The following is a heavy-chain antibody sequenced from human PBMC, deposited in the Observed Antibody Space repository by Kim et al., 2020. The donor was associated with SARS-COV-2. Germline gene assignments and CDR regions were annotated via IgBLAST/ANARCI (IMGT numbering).Heavy chain of an antibody. D-gene: IGHD3-10*01. J-gene: IGHJ6*02. CDR3: ARGPSITMVRGVIGGRKRRTYGMDV. CDR2: INHSGST. Sequence: SETLSLTCAVYGGSFSGYYWSWIRQPPGKGLEWIGEINHSGSTNYNPSLKSRVTISVDTYKNQFSLKLSSVTAADTAVYYCARGPSITMVRGVIGGRKRRTYGMDVWGQGTTVTVSS. CDR1: GGSFSGYY. V-gene: IGHV4-34*01.